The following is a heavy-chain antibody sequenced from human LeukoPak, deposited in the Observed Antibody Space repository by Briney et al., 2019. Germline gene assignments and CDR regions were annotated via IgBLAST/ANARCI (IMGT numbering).Heavy chain of an antibody. V-gene: IGHV1-24*01. CDR2: FDPEDGET. D-gene: IGHD6-19*01. CDR3: ASGSVALDY. Sequence: ASVKVSCKVSGYTLTELSMHWVRQAPGKGLEWMGGFDPEDGETIYAQKFQGRVTITADESTSTAYMELSSLRSEDTAVYYCASGSVALDYWGQGTLVTVSS. CDR1: GYTLTELS. J-gene: IGHJ4*02.